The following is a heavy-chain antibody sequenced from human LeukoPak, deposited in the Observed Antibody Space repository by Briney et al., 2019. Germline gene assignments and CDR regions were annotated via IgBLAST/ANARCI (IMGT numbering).Heavy chain of an antibody. CDR1: GGSFSGYY. CDR3: ASFEVWGDI. D-gene: IGHD3-16*01. Sequence: QPSETLSLTCAVYGGSFSGYYWSWVRQAPGKGLEWVSYISSSSSTIHYADSVKGRFTISRDNAKNSLYLQMNSLRAEDTAVYYCASFEVWGDIWGQGTMVTVSS. CDR2: ISSSSSTI. J-gene: IGHJ3*02. V-gene: IGHV3-48*01.